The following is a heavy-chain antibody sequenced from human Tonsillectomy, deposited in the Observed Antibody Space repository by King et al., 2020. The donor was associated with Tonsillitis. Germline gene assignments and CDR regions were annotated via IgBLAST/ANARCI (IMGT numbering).Heavy chain of an antibody. J-gene: IGHJ6*02. CDR1: GYTFTSYA. V-gene: IGHV7-4-1*02. Sequence: VQLVESGSELKRPGASVKVSCKASGYTFTSYAMHWVRQAPGQGLEWMGWINTNTGNPTYAQGFTGRFVFSLDTSVSTAYLQISSLKAEDTAVYYCARPYYDYVWGTYRALYGMDVWGPGTTVIVSS. D-gene: IGHD3-16*02. CDR2: INTNTGNP. CDR3: ARPYYDYVWGTYRALYGMDV.